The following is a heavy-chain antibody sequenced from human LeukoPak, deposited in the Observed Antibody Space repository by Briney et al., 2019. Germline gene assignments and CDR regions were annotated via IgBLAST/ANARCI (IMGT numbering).Heavy chain of an antibody. J-gene: IGHJ4*02. CDR1: GGSISSYY. CDR3: ARESYGGNPGFDY. D-gene: IGHD4-23*01. V-gene: IGHV4-59*01. Sequence: SETLSLTCTVSGGSISSYYWSWIRQPPGKGLEWIGYIYYSGSTNYNPSLKSRVTISVDTSKNQFSLKLSSVTAADTAVYYCARESYGGNPGFDYWGQGTLATVSS. CDR2: IYYSGST.